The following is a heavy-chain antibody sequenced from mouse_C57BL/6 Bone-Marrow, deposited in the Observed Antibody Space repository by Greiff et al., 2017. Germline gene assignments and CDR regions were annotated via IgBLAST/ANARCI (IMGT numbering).Heavy chain of an antibody. CDR1: GYTFTGYW. CDR2: ILPGSGST. V-gene: IGHV1-9*01. D-gene: IGHD1-1*01. CDR3: ARFHYYGSSDPFAY. J-gene: IGHJ3*01. Sequence: LVESGAELMKPGASVKLSCKATGYTFTGYWIEWVKQRPGHGLEWIGEILPGSGSTNYNEKFKGKATFTADTSSNTAYMQLSSLTTKDAAIYYCARFHYYGSSDPFAYWGQGTLVTVSA.